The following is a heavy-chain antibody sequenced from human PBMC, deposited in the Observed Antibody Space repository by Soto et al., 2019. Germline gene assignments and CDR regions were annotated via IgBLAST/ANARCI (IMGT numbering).Heavy chain of an antibody. Sequence: QVQLQQWGAGLLKPSETLSLTCAVYGGSFSGYYWSWIRQPPGKGLEWIGEINHSGSTNYNPSLKSRVTISVDTSKNQFSLKLSSVTAADTAVYYCARGSDPPHYTVGAHPFDYWGQGTLVTVSS. V-gene: IGHV4-34*01. CDR2: INHSGST. CDR1: GGSFSGYY. J-gene: IGHJ4*02. D-gene: IGHD1-26*01. CDR3: ARGSDPPHYTVGAHPFDY.